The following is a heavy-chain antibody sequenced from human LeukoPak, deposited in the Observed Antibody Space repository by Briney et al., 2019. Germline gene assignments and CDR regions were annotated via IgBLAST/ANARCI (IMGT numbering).Heavy chain of an antibody. Sequence: PGGSLRLSCAAYGFTVNSNYLSWVRQAPGKGLEWVSVIYYGGNTYYADSVKGRFSVSSDSSKNTLYLQMNSLRAEDTAVYFCARGVRDYSSYDLWGQGILVTVSS. J-gene: IGHJ5*02. CDR2: IYYGGNT. CDR1: GFTVNSNY. D-gene: IGHD2-15*01. V-gene: IGHV3-66*01. CDR3: ARGVRDYSSYDL.